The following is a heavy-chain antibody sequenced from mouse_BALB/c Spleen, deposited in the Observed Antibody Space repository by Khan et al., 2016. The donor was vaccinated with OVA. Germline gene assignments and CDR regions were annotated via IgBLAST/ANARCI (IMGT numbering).Heavy chain of an antibody. D-gene: IGHD1-1*01. Sequence: IQLVQSGPELVKPGASVKVSCKASGYSFTDYNMFWVKQSHGKSLEWIGYIDPYNGGTSYNQKFKGKATLTVDKSSSTAFMHHNSLTSKDSAVFYCARTDYYGNSYYFDYWGQGTTLTVSS. CDR3: ARTDYYGNSYYFDY. V-gene: IGHV1S135*01. CDR1: GYSFTDYN. J-gene: IGHJ2*01. CDR2: IDPYNGGT.